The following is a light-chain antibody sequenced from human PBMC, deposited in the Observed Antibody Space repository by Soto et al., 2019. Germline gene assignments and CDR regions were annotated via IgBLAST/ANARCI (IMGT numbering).Light chain of an antibody. V-gene: IGLV2-14*01. J-gene: IGLJ3*02. CDR1: SSDVGGYNY. CDR3: SSYAKISTPV. CDR2: EVS. Sequence: QSALTQPASVSGSPGQSITISCTGTSSDVGGYNYVSWYQQHPSKAPKLMIYEVSNRPSGVSTRFSGSKSGNTASLTISGLQAEDEADYYCSSYAKISTPVFGGGTKLTVL.